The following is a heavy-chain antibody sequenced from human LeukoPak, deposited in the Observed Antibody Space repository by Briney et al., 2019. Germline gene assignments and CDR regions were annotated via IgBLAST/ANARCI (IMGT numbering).Heavy chain of an antibody. Sequence: GGSLRLSCVASEFRFGRDWISWVRQAPGKGLEWVACIKQDGNEEYYVGSVRGRFTVSVDNGKNSLYLQMNSLRAEDTARYYCATLDSTKSVFWGRGTAVTVSS. CDR1: EFRFGRDW. V-gene: IGHV3-7*01. CDR2: IKQDGNEE. D-gene: IGHD2-2*01. CDR3: ATLDSTKSVF. J-gene: IGHJ1*01.